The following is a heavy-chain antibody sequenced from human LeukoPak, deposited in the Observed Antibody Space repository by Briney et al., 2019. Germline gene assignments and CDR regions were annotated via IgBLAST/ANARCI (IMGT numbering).Heavy chain of an antibody. J-gene: IGHJ5*02. CDR2: INPNSGGT. V-gene: IGHV1-2*04. CDR3: ARDACCAPPDCSGGSCYLDP. CDR1: GYTFTGYY. D-gene: IGHD2-15*01. Sequence: ASVKVSCKASGYTFTGYYMHWVRQAPGQGLEWMGWINPNSGGTNYAQKFQGWVTMTRDTSISTAYMELSRLRSDDTAVYYCARDACCAPPDCSGGSCYLDPWGQGTLVTVSS.